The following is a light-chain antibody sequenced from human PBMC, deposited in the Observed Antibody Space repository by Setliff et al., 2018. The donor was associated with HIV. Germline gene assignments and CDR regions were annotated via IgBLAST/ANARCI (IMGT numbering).Light chain of an antibody. Sequence: ALAQPASVSGSPGQSITISCTGSSSDIGGYQFVSWYKHHPGKAPKLMIYGVYYRPSGVSNRFSGSKSGSTASLTISGLQAEDEADYYCSSYTKTSTLLFGTGTKVTVL. CDR1: SSDIGGYQF. V-gene: IGLV2-14*01. CDR2: GVY. CDR3: SSYTKTSTLL. J-gene: IGLJ1*01.